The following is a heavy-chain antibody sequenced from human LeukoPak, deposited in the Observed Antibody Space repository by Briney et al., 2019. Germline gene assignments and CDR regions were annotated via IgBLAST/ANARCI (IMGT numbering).Heavy chain of an antibody. CDR3: ARGYIVGATDYYYGMDV. CDR2: INHSGST. CDR1: GGSFSGYY. Sequence: SETLSLTCAVYGGSFSGYYWSWIRQPPGKGLEWIGEINHSGSTNYNPSLKSRVTISVDTSKNQFSLKLSSVTAADTAVYYCARGYIVGATDYYYGMDVWGQGTTVTVSS. V-gene: IGHV4-34*01. J-gene: IGHJ6*02. D-gene: IGHD1-26*01.